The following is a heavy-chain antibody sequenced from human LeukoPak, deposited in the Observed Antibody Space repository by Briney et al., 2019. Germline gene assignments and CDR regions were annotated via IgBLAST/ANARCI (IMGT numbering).Heavy chain of an antibody. J-gene: IGHJ4*02. V-gene: IGHV3-64*01. CDR2: ISSNGGST. CDR1: GFTFSSYA. Sequence: PGGSLRLSCAASGFTFSSYAMHWVRQAPGKGLDYVSAISSNGGSTYYANSVKGRFTISRDNSKNTLYLQMGSLRAEDMAVYYCARGGITKFDYWGQGTLVTVSS. D-gene: IGHD3-10*01. CDR3: ARGGITKFDY.